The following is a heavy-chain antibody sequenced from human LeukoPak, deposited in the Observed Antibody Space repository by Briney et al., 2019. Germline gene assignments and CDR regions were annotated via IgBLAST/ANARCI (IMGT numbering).Heavy chain of an antibody. D-gene: IGHD3-16*01. CDR3: ARDRIGGEEY. CDR2: ISSSSSFI. Sequence: GGSLRLSCAASGFTFNTYTMNWVRQAPGKGLEWVSSISSSSSFIYYADSVKGRFTISRDNAKNSLYLQMSSLRAEDTAVYYCARDRIGGEEYWGQGTLVTVSS. J-gene: IGHJ4*02. V-gene: IGHV3-21*01. CDR1: GFTFNTYT.